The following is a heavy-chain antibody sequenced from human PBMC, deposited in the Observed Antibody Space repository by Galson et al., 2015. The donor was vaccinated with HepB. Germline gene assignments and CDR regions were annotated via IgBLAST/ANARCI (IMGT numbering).Heavy chain of an antibody. D-gene: IGHD3-10*02. J-gene: IGHJ5*02. V-gene: IGHV1-18*04. CDR1: GYTFTSYY. CDR2: ISAYNGNT. Sequence: SVKVSCKASGYTFTSYYMHWVRQAPGQGLEWMGWISAYNGNTNYAQKLQGRVTMTTDTSTSTAYMELRSLRSDDTAVYYCARDSRRITMIGGTNWFDPWGQGTLVTVSS. CDR3: ARDSRRITMIGGTNWFDP.